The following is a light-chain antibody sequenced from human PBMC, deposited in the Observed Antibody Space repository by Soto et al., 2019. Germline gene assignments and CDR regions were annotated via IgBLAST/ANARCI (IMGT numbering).Light chain of an antibody. CDR3: MQGTHWPYT. CDR2: KVS. V-gene: IGKV2-30*01. CDR1: QSLVDSDGYYY. Sequence: VVMTQSPLSLPVTLGEPASVSCRSSQSLVDSDGYYYLSWFQQRPGQSPRRLIYKVSNRDSGVQDRYSGSGSDTDFTLKISRVEAEDFAVYYCMQGTHWPYTWGKGTQLQI. J-gene: IGKJ2*01.